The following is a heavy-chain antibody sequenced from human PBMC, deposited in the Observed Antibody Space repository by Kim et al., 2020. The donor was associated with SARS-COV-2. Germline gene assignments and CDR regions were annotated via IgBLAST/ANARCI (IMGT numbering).Heavy chain of an antibody. CDR2: IHYGGNT. Sequence: SETLSLSCTVSGGSISPHFWSWIRQTPGKGLEWLGYIHYGGNTEYNPSLKSRITLSVDASKSQLSLKLSSVTAADAAVYHCARTSFSTDSGLRGYFHYGMDVWGPGTTVTVSS. CDR1: GGSISPHF. D-gene: IGHD1-1*01. J-gene: IGHJ6*02. CDR3: ARTSFSTDSGLRGYFHYGMDV. V-gene: IGHV4-59*11.